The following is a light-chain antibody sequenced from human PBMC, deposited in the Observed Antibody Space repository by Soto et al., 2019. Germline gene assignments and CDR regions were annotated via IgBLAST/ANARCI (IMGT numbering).Light chain of an antibody. CDR1: QAIGNW. J-gene: IGKJ2*01. V-gene: IGKV1-12*01. CDR2: SAS. CDR3: QQANSFPYT. Sequence: DIQVTQSPSSVSASVGDTVTITCRASQAIGNWLGWYQQKTGKPPKLLIHSASTLQGGVPSRFSGSVAGTDFTLTISSLQPEDFATYYCQQANSFPYTFGPGTKLEIK.